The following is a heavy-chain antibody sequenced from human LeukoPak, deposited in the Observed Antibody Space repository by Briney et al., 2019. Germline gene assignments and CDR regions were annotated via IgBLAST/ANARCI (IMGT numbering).Heavy chain of an antibody. J-gene: IGHJ4*02. CDR2: IFTSGSA. V-gene: IGHV4-4*07. Sequence: SETLSLTCTVSGGAISSYYWSWIRQPAGKGLEWIGRIFTSGSANYNPSLKSRVTMSVDTSKNQFSLKLSSVTAADTAVYYCARDSGVPYSSSSGPFDYWGQGTLVTVSS. CDR1: GGAISSYY. D-gene: IGHD6-6*01. CDR3: ARDSGVPYSSSSGPFDY.